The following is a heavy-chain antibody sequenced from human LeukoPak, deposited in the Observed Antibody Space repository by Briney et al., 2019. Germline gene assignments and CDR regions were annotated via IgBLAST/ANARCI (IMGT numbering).Heavy chain of an antibody. CDR1: GFTFSSNY. J-gene: IGHJ4*02. CDR2: IYSGGRT. CDR3: ARDCSGGSCYPGDY. D-gene: IGHD2-15*01. V-gene: IGHV3-66*01. Sequence: PGGSLRLSCAASGFTFSSNYMSWVRQAPGKGLEWVSVIYSGGRTYYADSVKGRFTISRDNSKNTLFLQMNSLRAEDTAVYYCARDCSGGSCYPGDYWGQGTLVTVSS.